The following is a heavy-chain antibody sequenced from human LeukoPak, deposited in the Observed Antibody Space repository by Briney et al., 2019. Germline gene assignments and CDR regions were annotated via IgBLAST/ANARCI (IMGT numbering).Heavy chain of an antibody. CDR3: AREYSSGYYYYYMDV. Sequence: SETLSLTCTVSGGSISSYYWSWLRQPPGKGLEWIGYIYYSGSTNYNPSLKSRVTISVDTSKNQFSLKLSSVTAADTAVYYCAREYSSGYYYYYMDVGGKGTTVTVS. J-gene: IGHJ6*03. CDR2: IYYSGST. D-gene: IGHD6-19*01. V-gene: IGHV4-59*01. CDR1: GGSISSYY.